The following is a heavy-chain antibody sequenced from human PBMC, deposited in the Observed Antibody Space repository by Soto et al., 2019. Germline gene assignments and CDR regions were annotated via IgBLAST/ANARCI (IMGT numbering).Heavy chain of an antibody. J-gene: IGHJ4*02. D-gene: IGHD3-16*02. V-gene: IGHV4-59*01. CDR3: ASAHPWGLGELSFFDY. CDR1: GGSISSYY. Sequence: KPSETLSLTCTVSGGSISSYYWSWIRQPPGKGLEWIGYIYYSGSTNYNPSLKSRVTISVDTSKNQFSLKLSSVTAADTAVYYCASAHPWGLGELSFFDYWGQGTLVTVSS. CDR2: IYYSGST.